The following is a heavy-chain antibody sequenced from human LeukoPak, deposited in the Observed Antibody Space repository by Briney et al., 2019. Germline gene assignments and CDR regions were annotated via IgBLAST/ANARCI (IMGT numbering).Heavy chain of an antibody. CDR1: GFAFDNYW. Sequence: GGSLRLSCTASGFAFDNYWMTWVRQAPGKGLEWVANMKQDGSEEYYVDSVKGRFTISRDNSKNTLYLQMNSLRAEDTAVYYCANTYCGGDCWGAFDIWGQGTMVTVSS. V-gene: IGHV3-7*03. CDR3: ANTYCGGDCWGAFDI. CDR2: MKQDGSEE. J-gene: IGHJ3*02. D-gene: IGHD2-21*02.